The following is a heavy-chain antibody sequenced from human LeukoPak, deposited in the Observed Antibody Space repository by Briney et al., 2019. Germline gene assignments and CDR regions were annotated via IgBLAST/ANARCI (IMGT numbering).Heavy chain of an antibody. CDR3: ARDHLMTGIDP. J-gene: IGHJ5*02. V-gene: IGHV4-59*12. CDR1: GGSISSYY. CDR2: IYYSGST. Sequence: SETLSLTCTVSGGSISSYYWSWIRQPPGKGLEWIGYIYYSGSTNYNPSLKSRVTISVDTSKNQFSLKLSSVTAADTAVYYCARDHLMTGIDPWGQGTLVTVSS. D-gene: IGHD3-9*01.